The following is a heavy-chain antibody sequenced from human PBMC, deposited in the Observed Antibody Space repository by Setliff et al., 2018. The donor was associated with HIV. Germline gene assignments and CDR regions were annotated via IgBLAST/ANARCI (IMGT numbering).Heavy chain of an antibody. CDR1: GGSISSHY. CDR2: IYYSGST. J-gene: IGHJ6*03. Sequence: SETLSVTCTVSGGSISSHYWSWIRQPPGKGLEWIGYIYYSGSTNYNPSLKSRVTISVDTSKNQFSLKLSSVTAADTAVYYCARDGPLEGSYRYYYYYMDVWGKGTTVTVSS. CDR3: ARDGPLEGSYRYYYYYMDV. V-gene: IGHV4-59*11. D-gene: IGHD3-10*01.